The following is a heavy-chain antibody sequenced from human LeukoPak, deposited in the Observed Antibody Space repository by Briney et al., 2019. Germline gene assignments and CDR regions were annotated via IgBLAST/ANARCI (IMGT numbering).Heavy chain of an antibody. V-gene: IGHV3-7*01. CDR1: GFTFTNSW. J-gene: IGHJ4*02. CDR2: IKQDGSTK. CDR3: TRDTDGGLDY. D-gene: IGHD2-8*02. Sequence: PGGSLRLSCAASGFTFTNSWMAWVRQAPGKGLEWVANIKQDGSTKHYADSLKGRFTISRDNPKNSLYLQMNNLRADDTAVYYCTRDTDGGLDYWGQGILVTVAS.